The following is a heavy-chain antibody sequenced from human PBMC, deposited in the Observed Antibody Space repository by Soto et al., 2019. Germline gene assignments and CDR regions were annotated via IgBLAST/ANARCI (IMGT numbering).Heavy chain of an antibody. CDR3: ARGFRSDVYYDFWSGYRARLHYYYYYMDV. Sequence: ASVKVSCKASGYTFTSYDINWVRQATGQGLEWMGWMNPNSGNTGYAQKFQGRVTMTRNTSISTAYMELSSLRSEDTAVYYCARGFRSDVYYDFWSGYRARLHYYYYYMDVWGKGTTVTVSS. J-gene: IGHJ6*03. D-gene: IGHD3-3*01. CDR1: GYTFTSYD. CDR2: MNPNSGNT. V-gene: IGHV1-8*01.